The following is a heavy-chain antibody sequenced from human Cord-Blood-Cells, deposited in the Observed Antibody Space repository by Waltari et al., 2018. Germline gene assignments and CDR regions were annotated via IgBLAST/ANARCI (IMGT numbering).Heavy chain of an antibody. J-gene: IGHJ3*02. CDR3: ARRGSGWYRDAFDI. Sequence: QVQLVQSGAEVKKPGSSVKVSCKASGGTFSSYALSWVRSAPGQGLEWMGGIIPIFGTANYAQKFQGRVTITADKSTSTAYMELSSLRSEDTAVYYCARRGSGWYRDAFDIWGQGTMVTVSS. V-gene: IGHV1-69*06. D-gene: IGHD6-19*01. CDR1: GGTFSSYA. CDR2: IIPIFGTA.